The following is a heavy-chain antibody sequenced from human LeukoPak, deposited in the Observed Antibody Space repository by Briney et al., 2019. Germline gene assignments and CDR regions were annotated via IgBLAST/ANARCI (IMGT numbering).Heavy chain of an antibody. D-gene: IGHD3-3*01. J-gene: IGHJ6*02. CDR1: GFTFSDYY. Sequence: GGSLRLSCAASGFTFSDYYMSWIRQAPGKGLEWVSDISSSGSTIYYADSVKGRFTISRDNAKNSLYLQMNSLRAEDTAVYYCARDWAGFVNDVLRFLEWSKLYGMDVWGQGTTVTVSS. CDR3: ARDWAGFVNDVLRFLEWSKLYGMDV. V-gene: IGHV3-11*01. CDR2: ISSSGSTI.